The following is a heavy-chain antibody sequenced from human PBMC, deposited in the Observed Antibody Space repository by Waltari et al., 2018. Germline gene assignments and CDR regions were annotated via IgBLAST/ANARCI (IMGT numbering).Heavy chain of an antibody. CDR2: IYYSGST. J-gene: IGHJ5*02. CDR1: GGSISGFY. D-gene: IGHD3-10*01. CDR3: VRFIRLQLDWFDP. Sequence: QVQLQESGPGLVKPSETLSLTCTVSGGSISGFYWSWIRQPPGRGLEWIGYIYYSGSTNHNPSLKSRATISLDTPKNQFSLRLSAVTATDTAVYYCVRFIRLQLDWFDPWGQGALVTVSS. V-gene: IGHV4-59*08.